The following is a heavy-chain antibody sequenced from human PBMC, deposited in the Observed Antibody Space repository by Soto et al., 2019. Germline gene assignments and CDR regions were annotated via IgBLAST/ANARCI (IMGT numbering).Heavy chain of an antibody. Sequence: GGSLRLSCVASGFTFSLSAMTWVRQAPGKGLEWVSTTGLSGRTTYYGDSVKGRFTVSRDNSKNTLDLQMSSLRAEDTAVYYCATVHNTSRSFNFWGRGTLVTSPQ. J-gene: IGHJ4*02. CDR2: TGLSGRTT. V-gene: IGHV3-23*01. CDR1: GFTFSLSA. CDR3: ATVHNTSRSFNF. D-gene: IGHD1-20*01.